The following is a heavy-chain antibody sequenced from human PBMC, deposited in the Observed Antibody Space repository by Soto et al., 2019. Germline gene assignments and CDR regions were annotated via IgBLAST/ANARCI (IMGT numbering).Heavy chain of an antibody. D-gene: IGHD3-16*02. CDR1: GFTFSSYG. CDR2: IWYDGSNK. CDR3: ARDPLNYDNIWGSYRSDLHDAFDI. Sequence: QVQLVESGGGVVQPGRSLRLSCAASGFTFSSYGMHWVRQAPGKGLEWVAVIWYDGSNKYYADSVKGRFTISRDNSKNRMYLQMNSLRAEDTAVYYCARDPLNYDNIWGSYRSDLHDAFDIWGQGTMVTVSS. J-gene: IGHJ3*02. V-gene: IGHV3-33*01.